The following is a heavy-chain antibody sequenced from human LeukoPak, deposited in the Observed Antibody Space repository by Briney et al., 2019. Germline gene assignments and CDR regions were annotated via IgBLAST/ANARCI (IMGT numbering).Heavy chain of an antibody. CDR1: GFTVSSNY. V-gene: IGHV3-7*01. J-gene: IGHJ4*02. D-gene: IGHD1-26*01. Sequence: GGSLRLSCAASGFTVSSNYMTWVRQAPGKGLEWVANIKHDGSEQYYVDSVKGRFTISRDNTKNSVHLQMNSLRVEDTAIYSCARGGRALRDNWGQGTLVTVSS. CDR3: ARGGRALRDN. CDR2: IKHDGSEQ.